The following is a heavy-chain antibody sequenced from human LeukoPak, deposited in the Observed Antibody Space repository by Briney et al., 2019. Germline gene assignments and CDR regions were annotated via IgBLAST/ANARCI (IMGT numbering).Heavy chain of an antibody. CDR3: AARVTTEFDY. Sequence: MASETLPLTCAVSGGSISSGGYSWSWIRQPPGKGLEWIGYIYHSGSTYYNPSLKSRVTISVDRSKNQFSLKLSSVTAADTAVYYCAARVTTEFDYWGQGTLVTVSS. V-gene: IGHV4-30-2*01. CDR1: GGSISSGGYS. D-gene: IGHD4-17*01. J-gene: IGHJ4*02. CDR2: IYHSGST.